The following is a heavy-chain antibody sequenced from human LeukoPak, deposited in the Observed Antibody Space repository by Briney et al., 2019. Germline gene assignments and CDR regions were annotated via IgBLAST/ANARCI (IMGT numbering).Heavy chain of an antibody. CDR2: IYYSGRT. V-gene: IGHV4-39*01. Sequence: PSETLSLTCTVSGGSISSSSYYWGWIRQPPGKAQEWIGSIYYSGRTYYNPSLKSRVTIYVDTSKNQFSLKLSSVTAADTAVYYCARLTTTYYDFWSGYYTGWYFDLWGRGTLVTVSS. CDR3: ARLTTTYYDFWSGYYTGWYFDL. CDR1: GGSISSSSYY. D-gene: IGHD3-3*01. J-gene: IGHJ2*01.